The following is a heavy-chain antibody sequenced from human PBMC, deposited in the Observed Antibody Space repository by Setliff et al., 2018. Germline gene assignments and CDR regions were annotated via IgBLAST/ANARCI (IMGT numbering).Heavy chain of an antibody. D-gene: IGHD3-22*01. J-gene: IGHJ2*01. CDR2: INHSGST. Sequence: SETLSLTCAVYGGSFSGYYWSWIRQPPGKGLEWIGEINHSGSTNYNPSLKSRVTISVDTSKNQFSLKLSSVTAADTAVYYCARGGGGSGSNWYFDLWGRGTLVTVSS. CDR1: GGSFSGYY. CDR3: ARGGGGSGSNWYFDL. V-gene: IGHV4-34*01.